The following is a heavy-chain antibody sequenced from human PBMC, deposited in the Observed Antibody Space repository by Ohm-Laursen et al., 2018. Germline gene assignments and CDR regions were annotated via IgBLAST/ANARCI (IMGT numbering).Heavy chain of an antibody. CDR3: AKVYYCSGGSCYSWELTNGFDI. CDR1: GFTFSSYG. J-gene: IGHJ3*02. V-gene: IGHV3-23*01. D-gene: IGHD2-15*01. CDR2: ISGSGSRT. Sequence: SLRLSCAAFGFTFSSYGMNWVRQAPGKGLEWVSGISGSGSRTYYADSVKGRFTISRDNSKNTVHLQMNSLRAEDTVVYYCAKVYYCSGGSCYSWELTNGFDIWGQGTMVTVSS.